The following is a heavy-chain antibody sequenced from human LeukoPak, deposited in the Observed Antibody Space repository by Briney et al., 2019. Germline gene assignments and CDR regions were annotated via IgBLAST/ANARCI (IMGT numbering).Heavy chain of an antibody. CDR3: ARDPFRAAATYCDY. D-gene: IGHD6-13*01. J-gene: IGHJ4*02. Sequence: SETLSLTCTLSGGSISSYYWSWIRQPAGKGLEWIGRIYTSGSTNYNASLKSRVTISVDKSKNQFSLKLSSVTAADTAVYYCARDPFRAAATYCDYWGQGTLVTVSS. CDR1: GGSISSYY. V-gene: IGHV4-4*07. CDR2: IYTSGST.